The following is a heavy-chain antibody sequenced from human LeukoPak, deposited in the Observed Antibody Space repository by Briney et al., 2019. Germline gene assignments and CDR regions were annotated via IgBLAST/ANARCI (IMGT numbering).Heavy chain of an antibody. CDR3: ANPPTLGYCSSTSCYTEGDAFDI. J-gene: IGHJ3*02. V-gene: IGHV3-23*01. Sequence: GGSLRLSCAASGFTFSSYAMSWVRQAPGKGLEWVSAIIGSGGSTYYADSVKGRFTISRDNSKNTLYLQMNSLRAEDTAVYYCANPPTLGYCSSTSCYTEGDAFDIWGQGTMVTVSS. CDR2: IIGSGGST. CDR1: GFTFSSYA. D-gene: IGHD2-2*02.